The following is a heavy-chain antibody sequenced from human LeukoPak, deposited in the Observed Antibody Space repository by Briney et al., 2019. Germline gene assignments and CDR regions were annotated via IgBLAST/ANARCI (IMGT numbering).Heavy chain of an antibody. CDR2: IYYSGST. Sequence: PSETLSLTCTVSGGSISSSSYYWGWIRQPPGKGPEWIGSIYYSGSTYYNPSLKSRVTISVDTSKNQFSLKLSSVTAADTAVYYCARPDYYDSSAVLGGAFDIWGQGTMVTVSS. CDR1: GGSISSSSYY. D-gene: IGHD3-22*01. V-gene: IGHV4-39*07. CDR3: ARPDYYDSSAVLGGAFDI. J-gene: IGHJ3*02.